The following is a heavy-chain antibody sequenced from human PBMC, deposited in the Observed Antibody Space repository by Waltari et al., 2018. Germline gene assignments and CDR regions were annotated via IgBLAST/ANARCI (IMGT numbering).Heavy chain of an antibody. CDR3: ARVPLPGSSSWYS. CDR2: IKPNSGGT. J-gene: IGHJ4*02. Sequence: QVQLVQSGAEVTKPGASVTVSCTASGYTFTGYYIHWVRQAPGQGLEWMGWIKPNSGGTNYAQKFQGRVTMTRDTSISTAYMELSRLRSDDTAVYYCARVPLPGSSSWYSWGQGTLVTVSS. D-gene: IGHD6-13*01. CDR1: GYTFTGYY. V-gene: IGHV1-2*02.